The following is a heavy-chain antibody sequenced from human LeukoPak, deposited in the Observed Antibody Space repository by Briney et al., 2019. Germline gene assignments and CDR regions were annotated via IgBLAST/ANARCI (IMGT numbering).Heavy chain of an antibody. Sequence: ASVKVSCKASGYTFTSYGISWVRQAPGQGLEWMGWISAYNGNTNYAQKLQGRVTMTTDTSTSTAYMELGSLRSDDTAVYYCARDLPVDTAMGTTTDYWGQGTLVTVSS. CDR1: GYTFTSYG. CDR3: ARDLPVDTAMGTTTDY. J-gene: IGHJ4*02. CDR2: ISAYNGNT. D-gene: IGHD5-18*01. V-gene: IGHV1-18*01.